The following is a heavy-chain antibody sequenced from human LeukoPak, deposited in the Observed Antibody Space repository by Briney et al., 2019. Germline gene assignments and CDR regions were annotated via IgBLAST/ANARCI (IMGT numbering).Heavy chain of an antibody. J-gene: IGHJ4*02. V-gene: IGHV3-30*02. CDR2: IRYDGSNK. CDR1: GFTFSSYG. Sequence: GGSLRLSCAASGFTFSSYGMHWVRQAPGKGLEWVAFIRYDGSNKYYADSVKGRFTIPRDNSKNTLYLQMNSLRAEDTAVYYCAKDRGVAAAGDYFDYWGQGNLVTVSS. CDR3: AKDRGVAAAGDYFDY. D-gene: IGHD6-13*01.